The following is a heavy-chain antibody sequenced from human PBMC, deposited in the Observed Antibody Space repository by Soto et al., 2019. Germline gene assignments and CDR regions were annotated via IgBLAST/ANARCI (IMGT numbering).Heavy chain of an antibody. CDR3: ARDAAVAGTGFDY. V-gene: IGHV1-2*02. CDR1: GYSFTGYH. CDR2: INPDSGGT. D-gene: IGHD6-19*01. Sequence: QVQLVQSGAEVKKPGASLKVSCKASGYSFTGYHLYWVRQAPGQGLEWMGWINPDSGGTNYAQKFQGRVTMTRDTSISTAYMELGRLTFDDTAVYYCARDAAVAGTGFDYWGQGTLVTVSS. J-gene: IGHJ4*02.